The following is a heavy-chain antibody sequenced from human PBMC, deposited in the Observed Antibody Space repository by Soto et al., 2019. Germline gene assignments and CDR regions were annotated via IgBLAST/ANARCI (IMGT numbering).Heavy chain of an antibody. CDR1: GFRFTSSA. Sequence: EASVKVSCKASGFRFTSSAVQWVRQARGQRLEWIGWIVVGSGNTNYAQKFQERVTITRDMSTSTAYMELSSLRSEDTAVYYCAADSVDILRFLEWLPPLAYYGMDVWGQGTTVTVSS. CDR2: IVVGSGNT. V-gene: IGHV1-58*01. D-gene: IGHD3-3*01. J-gene: IGHJ6*02. CDR3: AADSVDILRFLEWLPPLAYYGMDV.